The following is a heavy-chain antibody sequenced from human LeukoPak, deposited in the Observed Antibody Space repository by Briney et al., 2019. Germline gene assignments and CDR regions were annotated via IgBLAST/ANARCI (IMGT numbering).Heavy chain of an antibody. CDR3: TRLPSIPLRGYSGYAV. Sequence: PGGSLRLSCAASGFTFSSYWMSRVRQAPGKGLEWVANIKQDGSEKYYVDSVKGRFTISRDNAKNSLYLQMNSLRAEDTAVYYCTRLPSIPLRGYSGYAVWGQGTLVTVSS. J-gene: IGHJ4*02. D-gene: IGHD5-12*01. V-gene: IGHV3-7*01. CDR1: GFTFSSYW. CDR2: IKQDGSEK.